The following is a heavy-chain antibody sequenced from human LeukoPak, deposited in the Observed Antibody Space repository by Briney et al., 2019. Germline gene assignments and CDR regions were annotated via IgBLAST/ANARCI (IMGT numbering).Heavy chain of an antibody. Sequence: ASVKVSCKASGGTFSSYAISWVRQAPGQGLEWMGRIIPILGIANYAQKFQGRVTITADKSTSTAYMELSSLRSEDTAVYYCARAKVGATQHYYYGMDVWGQGTTVTVSS. CDR2: IIPILGIA. D-gene: IGHD1-26*01. CDR3: ARAKVGATQHYYYGMDV. V-gene: IGHV1-69*04. J-gene: IGHJ6*02. CDR1: GGTFSSYA.